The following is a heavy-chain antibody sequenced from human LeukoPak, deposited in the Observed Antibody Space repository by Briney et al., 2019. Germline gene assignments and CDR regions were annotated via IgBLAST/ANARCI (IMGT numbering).Heavy chain of an antibody. CDR1: GGSISSSGYY. CDR2: IYYSGST. Sequence: PSETLSLTCTVSGGSISSSGYYWGWIRQPPGRGLEWIGSIYYSGSTYYNPSLKSRVTISVDTSKNQFSPKLSSVTAADTAVYYCARHFGSFDHWGQGTLVTVSS. CDR3: ARHFGSFDH. V-gene: IGHV4-39*01. J-gene: IGHJ4*02. D-gene: IGHD3-10*01.